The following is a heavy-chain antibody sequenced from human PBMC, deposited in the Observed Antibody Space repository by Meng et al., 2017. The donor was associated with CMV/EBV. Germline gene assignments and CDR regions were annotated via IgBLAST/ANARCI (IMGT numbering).Heavy chain of an antibody. Sequence: LSLTGAASGFTFSSYGMHWVRQAPGKGLEWVAFTRYDGSNKYYADSVKGRFTISRDNSKNTLYLQMNSLRAEDTAVYYCAKVGAVAGSYESPFGYWGQGTLVTVSS. CDR2: TRYDGSNK. J-gene: IGHJ4*02. CDR1: GFTFSSYG. V-gene: IGHV3-30*02. D-gene: IGHD1-26*01. CDR3: AKVGAVAGSYESPFGY.